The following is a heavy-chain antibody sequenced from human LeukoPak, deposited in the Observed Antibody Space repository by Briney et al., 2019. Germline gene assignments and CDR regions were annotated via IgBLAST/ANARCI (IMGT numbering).Heavy chain of an antibody. V-gene: IGHV3-21*06. CDR1: GFTFSSYS. CDR2: ISSSSSYI. Sequence: GGSLRLSCGASGFTFSSYSMNWVRQAPGKGLEWVSCISSSSSYIYYADSVKGRFTISRDNAKNSVYLQMSGLTTEDTAVYFCARGGGLDVWGQGATVTVSS. J-gene: IGHJ6*02. D-gene: IGHD3-16*01. CDR3: ARGGGLDV.